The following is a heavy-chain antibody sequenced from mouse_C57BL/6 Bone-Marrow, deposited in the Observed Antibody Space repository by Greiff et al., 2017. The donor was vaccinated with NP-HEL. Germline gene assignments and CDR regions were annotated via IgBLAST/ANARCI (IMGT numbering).Heavy chain of an antibody. J-gene: IGHJ1*03. V-gene: IGHV5-9-1*02. D-gene: IGHD1-1*01. CDR1: GFTFSSYA. CDR3: TRDNPRGKGSDWYFDV. CDR2: ISSGGDYI. Sequence: EVKDEESGEGLVKPGGSLKLSCAASGFTFSSYAMSWVRQTPEKRLEWVAYISSGGDYIYYADTVKGRFTISRDNARNTLYLQMSSLKSEDTAMYYCTRDNPRGKGSDWYFDVWGTGTTVTVSS.